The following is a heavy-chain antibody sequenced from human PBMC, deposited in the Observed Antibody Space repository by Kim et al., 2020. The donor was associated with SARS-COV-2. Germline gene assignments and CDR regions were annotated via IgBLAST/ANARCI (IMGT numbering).Heavy chain of an antibody. V-gene: IGHV4-39*01. D-gene: IGHD3-10*01. CDR1: GGSISSSSYY. CDR3: ARHRAYG. CDR2: IYYSGST. Sequence: SETLSLTCTVSGGSISSSSYYWVRIRPPLGKGRVWIGRIYYSGSTYYNPSIKSRVPLSVYTSKNQFPLTLSTVTAAATARISYARHRAYG. J-gene: IGHJ6*01.